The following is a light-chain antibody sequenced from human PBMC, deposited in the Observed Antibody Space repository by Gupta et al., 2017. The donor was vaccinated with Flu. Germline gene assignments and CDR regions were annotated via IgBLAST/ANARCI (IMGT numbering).Light chain of an antibody. Sequence: SITISCTGTSRDVGTSTFVSWYQHQPGKAPKLVIYEDTERPSGVSSRFSGSKSGNTASLTIAGLQAEDEADFYCCSYAGTTKFVFGTGTRVTVL. CDR2: EDT. CDR1: SRDVGTSTF. V-gene: IGLV2-23*01. J-gene: IGLJ1*01. CDR3: CSYAGTTKFV.